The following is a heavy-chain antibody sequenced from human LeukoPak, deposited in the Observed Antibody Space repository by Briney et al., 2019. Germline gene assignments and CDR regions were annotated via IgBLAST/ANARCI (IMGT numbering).Heavy chain of an antibody. CDR2: VSPRSGST. Sequence: GGSLRLSCAASGSRFSSYAMSWVRQAPGKGLEWVSIVSPRSGSTYYADPVKGRFTISRDNSKNTLYLQMNSLRAEDTAVYYCAKVGDCSGTSCYPYFDCWGQGTLVTVSS. J-gene: IGHJ4*02. D-gene: IGHD2-15*01. CDR1: GSRFSSYA. CDR3: AKVGDCSGTSCYPYFDC. V-gene: IGHV3-23*01.